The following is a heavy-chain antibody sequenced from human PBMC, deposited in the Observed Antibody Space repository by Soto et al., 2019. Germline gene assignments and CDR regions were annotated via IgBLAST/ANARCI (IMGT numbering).Heavy chain of an antibody. CDR3: ARGGAVVVPGAVDRHNWFDP. CDR2: VIPILGMA. D-gene: IGHD2-2*01. V-gene: IGHV1-69*09. CDR1: GGTFSSYS. J-gene: IGHJ5*02. Sequence: PLVQSGAEVKKPGSSVKVSCEASGGTFSSYSFSWVRQAPGQGLEWMGRVIPILGMANYAQKFQGRVTITADKATSTVYTEMSSLRSEDTAVYYCARGGAVVVPGAVDRHNWFDPWGQGTLVTVSS.